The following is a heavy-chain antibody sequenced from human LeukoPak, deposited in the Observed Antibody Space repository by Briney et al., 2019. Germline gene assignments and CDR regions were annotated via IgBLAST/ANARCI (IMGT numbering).Heavy chain of an antibody. J-gene: IGHJ4*02. CDR2: ISCSSSYI. V-gene: IGHV3-21*01. Sequence: GSLRLSCAASGFTFSSYNMHWVRQAPGKGLEWVSSISCSSSYITYADSLKGRFTISRDNAKNALYLQMNSLRGEDTAVYYCASGDFDYWGQGTLVTVSS. D-gene: IGHD3-10*01. CDR1: GFTFSSYN. CDR3: ASGDFDY.